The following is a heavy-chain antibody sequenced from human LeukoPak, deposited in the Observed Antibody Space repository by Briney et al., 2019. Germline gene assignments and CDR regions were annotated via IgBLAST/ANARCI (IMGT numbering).Heavy chain of an antibody. J-gene: IGHJ5*02. D-gene: IGHD2-8*01. V-gene: IGHV1-8*03. CDR3: ARGRSLMVNFDP. CDR2: MNPNSGNT. Sequence: ASVTVSSKASGYTFTIYDINWVRQATGQGLEWMGWMNPNSGNTGYAQNFQGRVTITRNTSISTAYMELSSLGSEDTAVYYCARGRSLMVNFDPWGQGTLVTVSS. CDR1: GYTFTIYD.